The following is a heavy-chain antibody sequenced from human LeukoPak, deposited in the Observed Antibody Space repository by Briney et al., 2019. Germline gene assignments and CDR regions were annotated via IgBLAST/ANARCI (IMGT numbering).Heavy chain of an antibody. D-gene: IGHD3-9*01. Sequence: GGSLRLSCAASGFTVSNNYMSWVRQAPGKGLEWVSILYTAGSTYYADSVKARFTISRDNAKNTLYLQMNTLRVEDTAVYYCTRDLMDYDVSTGLHHYYMDVWGQGTTVTVSS. J-gene: IGHJ6*02. CDR3: TRDLMDYDVSTGLHHYYMDV. CDR1: GFTVSNNY. V-gene: IGHV3-66*01. CDR2: LYTAGST.